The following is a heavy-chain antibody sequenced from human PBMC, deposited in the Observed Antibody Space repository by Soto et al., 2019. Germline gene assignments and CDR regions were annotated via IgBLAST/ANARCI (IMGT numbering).Heavy chain of an antibody. D-gene: IGHD3-16*02. CDR1: GFTFSDYY. V-gene: IGHV3-11*01. CDR2: ISSSGSTI. J-gene: IGHJ3*02. CDR3: ARGGYDYIWGSYRHTVIGDSVGDAFDI. Sequence: GGSLRLSCVVSGFTFSDYYMSWIRQAPGKGLEWVSYISSSGSTIYNADSVKGRFTISRDNAKNSLYLQMNSLRAEDTAVYYCARGGYDYIWGSYRHTVIGDSVGDAFDIWGQGTMVTVSS.